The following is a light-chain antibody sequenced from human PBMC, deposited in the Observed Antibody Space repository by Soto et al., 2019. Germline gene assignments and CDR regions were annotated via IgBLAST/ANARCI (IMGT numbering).Light chain of an antibody. Sequence: EIVMTQSPATLSVSPGERATLSCRASQSVSSNLAWYQQKPGQAPRLLIYGASTRATGIPARFSGSGSGTEVTLTIISLQSEDFAVYYCQQYNNWPPVTFGPGTKVDIK. V-gene: IGKV3-15*01. CDR1: QSVSSN. J-gene: IGKJ3*01. CDR2: GAS. CDR3: QQYNNWPPVT.